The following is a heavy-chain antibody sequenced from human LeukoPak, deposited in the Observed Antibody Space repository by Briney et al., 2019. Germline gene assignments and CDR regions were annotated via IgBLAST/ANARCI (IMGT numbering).Heavy chain of an antibody. D-gene: IGHD3-22*01. Sequence: GGSLRLSCAASGFTFSSYAMSWVRQAPGKGLEWVSNISGSGGRTYYADSVKGRFTISRDDSKNTLYLQMNSLRAEDTAVYYCARGPNYYDSSGLNDAFDIWGQGTMVTVSS. CDR2: ISGSGGRT. CDR1: GFTFSSYA. CDR3: ARGPNYYDSSGLNDAFDI. J-gene: IGHJ3*02. V-gene: IGHV3-23*01.